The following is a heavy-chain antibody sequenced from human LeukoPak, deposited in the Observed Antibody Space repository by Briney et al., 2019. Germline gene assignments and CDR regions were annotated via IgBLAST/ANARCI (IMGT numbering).Heavy chain of an antibody. CDR2: ISSSSNFI. J-gene: IGHJ4*02. V-gene: IGHV3-21*04. D-gene: IGHD6-13*01. CDR3: ARAGYSSSWHPLDC. CDR1: GFTFSSYS. Sequence: PGGSLRLSCAASGFTFSSYSMNWVRQAPGKGLEWVSSISSSSNFIYYADSVKGRFTISRDNAKNLLYLQMNSLRAEDTAVYYCARAGYSSSWHPLDCWGQGTLVTVSS.